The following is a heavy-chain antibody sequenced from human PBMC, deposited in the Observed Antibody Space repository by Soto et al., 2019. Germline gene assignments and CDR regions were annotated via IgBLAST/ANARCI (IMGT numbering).Heavy chain of an antibody. Sequence: SETLSLTCTVSGGSISYYYWGWIRQPPGKGLEWIGSIYYSGDTHYNPSLKSRVTISVDTSMNQFSLNLDSVTAVDSAVYYCVRGGYVHAFDYWGQGALVTVSS. D-gene: IGHD5-12*01. J-gene: IGHJ4*02. CDR3: VRGGYVHAFDY. CDR1: GGSISYYY. V-gene: IGHV4-59*01. CDR2: IYYSGDT.